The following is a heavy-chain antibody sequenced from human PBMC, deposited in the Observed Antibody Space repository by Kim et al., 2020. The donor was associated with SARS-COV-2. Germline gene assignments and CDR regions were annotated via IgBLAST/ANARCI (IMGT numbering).Heavy chain of an antibody. CDR1: GFSLSDHY. V-gene: IGHV3-11*01. D-gene: IGHD5-18*01. Sequence: GVSLRLSCVVSGFSLSDHYMSWVRQAPGKGLEWIAYISASGGTIRYADSVKGRFTISRDTVKNSLFLQIDSLRVEDTALYYCARDKGYTGFDYWGQGTRVTASS. CDR2: ISASGGTI. CDR3: ARDKGYTGFDY. J-gene: IGHJ4*02.